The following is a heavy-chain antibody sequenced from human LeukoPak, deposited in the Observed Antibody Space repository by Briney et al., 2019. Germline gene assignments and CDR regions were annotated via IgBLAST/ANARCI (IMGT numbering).Heavy chain of an antibody. J-gene: IGHJ4*02. CDR3: ARDYSSSGC. CDR2: IRSKANSYAT. V-gene: IGHV3-73*01. CDR1: GFTFSGSA. D-gene: IGHD6-13*01. Sequence: GGSLRLSCAASGFTFSGSAMHWVRQASGKGLEWVGRIRSKANSYATAYAASVKGRFTISRDDSKNTAYLQMNSLKTEDTAVYYCARDYSSSGCWGQGTLVTVSS.